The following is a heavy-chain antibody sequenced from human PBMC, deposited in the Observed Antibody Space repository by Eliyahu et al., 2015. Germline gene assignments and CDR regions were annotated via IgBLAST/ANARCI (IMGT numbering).Heavy chain of an antibody. CDR2: INPSGGST. CDR3: ARGYYGLEVYMDV. Sequence: QVQLVQSGAEVKKPGASVKVSCKXSGYXYTSYYMHWVRQAPGQGLEWMGIINPSGGSTSYAQKFQGRVTMTRDTSTSTVYMELSSLRSEDTAVYYCARGYYGLEVYMDVWGKGTTVTVSS. V-gene: IGHV1-46*03. D-gene: IGHD3-10*01. J-gene: IGHJ6*03. CDR1: GYXYTSYY.